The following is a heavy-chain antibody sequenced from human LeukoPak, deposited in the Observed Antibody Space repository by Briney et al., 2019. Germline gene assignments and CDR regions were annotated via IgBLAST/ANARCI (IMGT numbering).Heavy chain of an antibody. V-gene: IGHV1-8*01. CDR2: MNPNSGNT. J-gene: IGHJ5*02. CDR1: GYTFTSYD. CDR3: ARGKLNVLRYSNWFDP. D-gene: IGHD3-9*01. Sequence: ASVKVSCKASGYTFTSYDINWVRQATGQGLEWMGWMNPNSGNTGYAQKFQGRVTMTRNTSISTAYMELSSLRSEDTAVYYCARGKLNVLRYSNWFDPWGQGTLVTVSS.